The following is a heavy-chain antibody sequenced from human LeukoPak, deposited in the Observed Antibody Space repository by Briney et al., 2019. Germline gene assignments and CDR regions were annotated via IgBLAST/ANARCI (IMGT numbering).Heavy chain of an antibody. J-gene: IGHJ4*02. D-gene: IGHD6-19*01. V-gene: IGHV3-13*01. Sequence: GGSLRLSCAASGFTFIDYDMHWVRQVLGKGPEGVSAIGIRGDTHYSGSVKGRFSISRENAESSLYLQMNSLRAEDTAVYYCARGGIQVSGIDEFDYWGQGTLVTVSS. CDR1: GFTFIDYD. CDR2: IGIRGDT. CDR3: ARGGIQVSGIDEFDY.